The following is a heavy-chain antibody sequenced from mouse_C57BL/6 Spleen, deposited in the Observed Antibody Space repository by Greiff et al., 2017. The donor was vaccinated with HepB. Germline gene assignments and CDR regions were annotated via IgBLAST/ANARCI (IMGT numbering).Heavy chain of an antibody. CDR2: IRSKSNNYAT. CDR1: GFSFNTYA. CDR3: VRHYYYSSSYYAMDY. D-gene: IGHD1-1*01. Sequence: EVQLVESGGGLVQPKGSLKLSCAASGFSFNTYAMNWVRQAPGKGLEWVARIRSKSNNYATYYADSVKDRFTISRDDSESMLYLQMNNLKTEDTAMYYCVRHYYYSSSYYAMDYWGQGTSVTVSS. V-gene: IGHV10-1*01. J-gene: IGHJ4*01.